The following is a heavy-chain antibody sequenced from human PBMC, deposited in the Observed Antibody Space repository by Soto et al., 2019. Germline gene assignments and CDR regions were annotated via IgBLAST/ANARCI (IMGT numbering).Heavy chain of an antibody. D-gene: IGHD6-19*01. CDR1: GFTFSSYA. Sequence: GGSLRLSCAASGFTFSSYALSWVRQAPGKGLEWVSAISGGGGSTYYADSVKGRFTISRDNSKNTLYLQMNGLRAEDTAVYYCAKDAVAGTPLFHFDYWGQGTLVTVSS. CDR3: AKDAVAGTPLFHFDY. V-gene: IGHV3-23*01. CDR2: ISGGGGST. J-gene: IGHJ4*02.